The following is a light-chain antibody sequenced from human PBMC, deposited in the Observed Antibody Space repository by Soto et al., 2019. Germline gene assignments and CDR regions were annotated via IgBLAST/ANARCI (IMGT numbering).Light chain of an antibody. CDR2: ENS. CDR1: SSDVGSYNL. CDR3: CSYAGSDTFYV. V-gene: IGLV2-23*01. J-gene: IGLJ1*01. Sequence: QSALTQPASVSGFSGLSITISCTGTSSDVGSYNLVSWYQQHPGKAPKLVIYENSKWTSGISHRFSCSKFGNTASLTISGLQAADEAAYYCCSYAGSDTFYVFGTGTKLTVL.